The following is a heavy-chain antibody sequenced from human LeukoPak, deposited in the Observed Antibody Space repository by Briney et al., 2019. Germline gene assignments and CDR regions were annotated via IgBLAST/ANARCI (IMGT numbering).Heavy chain of an antibody. CDR3: ARDDGYHYGMDV. CDR1: GFTFSSYA. J-gene: IGHJ6*02. CDR2: ISYDGSNK. V-gene: IGHV3-30-3*01. D-gene: IGHD5-24*01. Sequence: PGRSLRLSCAASGFTFSSYAMHWVRQAPGKGLEWVAVISYDGSNKYYADSVKGRFTISRDNAKSSLYLQMNSLRAEDTAVYYCARDDGYHYGMDVWGQGTTVTVSS.